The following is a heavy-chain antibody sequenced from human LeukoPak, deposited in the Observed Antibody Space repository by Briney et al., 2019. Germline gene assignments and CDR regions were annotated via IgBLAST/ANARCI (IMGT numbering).Heavy chain of an antibody. CDR1: GGSISTYY. D-gene: IGHD4-17*01. Sequence: SETLSLTCTVSGGSISTYYWSWIRQPPGKGLDWIGSIYYSGSTNYNPSLKSRVTISVDTSKNQFSLKLSSVTAADTAVYYCAYGYYMDVWGKGTTVTVSS. CDR3: AYGYYMDV. CDR2: IYYSGST. V-gene: IGHV4-59*01. J-gene: IGHJ6*03.